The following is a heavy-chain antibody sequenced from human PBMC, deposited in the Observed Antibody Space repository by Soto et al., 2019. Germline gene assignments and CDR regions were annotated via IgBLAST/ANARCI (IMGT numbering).Heavy chain of an antibody. CDR2: IFHSGRT. CDR1: GASIRSNNR. V-gene: IGHV4-4*02. J-gene: IGHJ4*02. CDR3: ARVYSGSYSDS. Sequence: QVQLQESGPGLVKPSGTLSLTCAVSGASIRSNNRWSWVRQPPGKGLEWIGEIFHSGRTNYNPSPKTRLTISVDKAKNQFSLKLSSVTAADTAVYYCARVYSGSYSDSWGRGTLVTVSS. D-gene: IGHD1-26*01.